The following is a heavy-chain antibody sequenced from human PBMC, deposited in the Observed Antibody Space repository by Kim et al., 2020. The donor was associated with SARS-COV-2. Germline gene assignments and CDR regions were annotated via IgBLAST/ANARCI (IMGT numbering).Heavy chain of an antibody. CDR3: AKDRGFGELFPYYYYYGMDV. V-gene: IGHV3-23*03. D-gene: IGHD3-10*01. CDR1: GFTFSSYA. Sequence: GGSRRLSCAASGFTFSSYAMSWVRQAPGKGLEWVSVIYSGGSSTYYADAVKGRFTISRDNSKDTLYLQMNSLRAEDTAVYYCAKDRGFGELFPYYYYYGMDVWGQGTTVTVSS. J-gene: IGHJ6*02. CDR2: IYSGGSST.